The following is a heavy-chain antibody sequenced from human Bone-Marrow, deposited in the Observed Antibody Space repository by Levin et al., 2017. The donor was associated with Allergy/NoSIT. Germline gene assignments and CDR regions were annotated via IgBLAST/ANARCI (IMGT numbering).Heavy chain of an antibody. D-gene: IGHD4-23*01. Sequence: SGGSLRLSCAASGLPVNTNYMSWVRQAPGKGLECVSVISSGGSTYYPDSVEGRFTISRDNSKNTLFLQINSLRAEDTALYYCARLGGGKTSFYYYAMDVWGQGTTVTVSS. CDR3: ARLGGGKTSFYYYAMDV. J-gene: IGHJ6*02. V-gene: IGHV3-66*04. CDR1: GLPVNTNY. CDR2: ISSGGST.